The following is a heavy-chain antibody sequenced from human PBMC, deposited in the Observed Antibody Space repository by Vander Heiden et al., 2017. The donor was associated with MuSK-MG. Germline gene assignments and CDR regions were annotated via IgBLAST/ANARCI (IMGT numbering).Heavy chain of an antibody. Sequence: QVQLQESGPGLVKPSQTLSLTCTVSGCSISSGGSYWSWIRQHPGKGLEWIGYIYYSGSTYYNPSLKSRVTISVDSSKNQFSLKLSSVTAADTAVYYCATQLRYFDWGTYYYYMDVWGKGTTVTVSS. CDR1: GCSISSGGSY. CDR2: IYYSGST. D-gene: IGHD3-9*01. V-gene: IGHV4-31*03. CDR3: ATQLRYFDWGTYYYYMDV. J-gene: IGHJ6*03.